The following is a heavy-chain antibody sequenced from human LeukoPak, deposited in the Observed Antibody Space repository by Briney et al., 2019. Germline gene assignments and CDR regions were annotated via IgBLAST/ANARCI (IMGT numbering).Heavy chain of an antibody. V-gene: IGHV3-11*04. CDR3: ARASVNYYDSSGYWAFEY. J-gene: IGHJ4*02. CDR2: ISSSGSNI. CDR1: GFTFSDDY. D-gene: IGHD3-22*01. Sequence: GGSLRLSCAASGFTFSDDYMSWIRQAPGKGLEWVSDISSSGSNIHYADSVRGRFTISRDNAKKSLSLQMNSLRAEDTAVYYCARASVNYYDSSGYWAFEYWGQGTLVTVSS.